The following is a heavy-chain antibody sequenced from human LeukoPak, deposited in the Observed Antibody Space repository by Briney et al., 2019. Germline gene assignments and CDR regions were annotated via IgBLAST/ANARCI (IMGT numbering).Heavy chain of an antibody. CDR1: GFTFSSYS. CDR3: ARDLWGATPSGDY. V-gene: IGHV3-21*01. D-gene: IGHD1-26*01. CDR2: ISSSSSYI. Sequence: GGSLRLSCAASGFTFSSYSMNWVRQAPGKGLEWVSSISSSSSYIYYADSVKGRFTISRDNAKNSLYLQTNSLRAEDTAVYYCARDLWGATPSGDYWGQGTLVTVSS. J-gene: IGHJ4*02.